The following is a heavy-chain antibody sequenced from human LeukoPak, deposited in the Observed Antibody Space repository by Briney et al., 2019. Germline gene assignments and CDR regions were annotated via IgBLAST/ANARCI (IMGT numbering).Heavy chain of an antibody. D-gene: IGHD1-26*01. Sequence: GGSLRLSCAASGFTFSSYAMSWVRQAPGKGLEWVSAISGSGGSTYYADSVKGRFTISRDNSKNTLYLQMNSLRAEDTAVYYCAKDDTGGSLLRDAFDIWGQGTMVTVSS. J-gene: IGHJ3*02. CDR3: AKDDTGGSLLRDAFDI. V-gene: IGHV3-23*01. CDR2: ISGSGGST. CDR1: GFTFSSYA.